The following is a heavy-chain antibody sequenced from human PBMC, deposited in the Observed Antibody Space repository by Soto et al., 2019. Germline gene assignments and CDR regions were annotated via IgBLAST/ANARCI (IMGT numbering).Heavy chain of an antibody. CDR3: ATAVELIGSKTAFDT. Sequence: GASVKVSCKVSGYSLTELSMHWVRQASGKGLEWMGGLDPDNDETIYAQKFQGRVTMTEDTSADTAYMELSSLRSEDTAVYYCATAVELIGSKTAFDTFGQGTNVTVSS. CDR1: GYSLTELS. J-gene: IGHJ3*02. V-gene: IGHV1-24*01. CDR2: LDPDNDET. D-gene: IGHD1-7*01.